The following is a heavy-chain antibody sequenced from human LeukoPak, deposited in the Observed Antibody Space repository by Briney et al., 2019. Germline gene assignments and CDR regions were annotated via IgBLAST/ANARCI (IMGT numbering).Heavy chain of an antibody. CDR2: IIPILGIA. CDR1: GGTFSTYA. V-gene: IGHV1-69*04. CDR3: ARGVSGTYYFDY. D-gene: IGHD3-3*01. Sequence: ASVKVSCKTSGGTFSTYAISWVRQAPGQGFEWMGRIIPILGIANYAQKFQGRVTMTRDTSTSTVYVELSSLRSEDTAVYYCARGVSGTYYFDYWGQGTLVTVSS. J-gene: IGHJ4*02.